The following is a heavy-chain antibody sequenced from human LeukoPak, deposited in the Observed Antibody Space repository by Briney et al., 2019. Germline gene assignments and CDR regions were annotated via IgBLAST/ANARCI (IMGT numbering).Heavy chain of an antibody. V-gene: IGHV3-30-3*01. CDR2: ISYDGNNK. Sequence: PGRSLRLSCAASGFTFSNYAMHWVRQAPGKGLEWVAVISYDGNNKYYADSVKGRFTISRDNAKNSLYLQMNSLRAEDTAVYYCARNGDYGDYVFDYWGQGTLVTVSS. CDR3: ARNGDYGDYVFDY. CDR1: GFTFSNYA. D-gene: IGHD4-17*01. J-gene: IGHJ4*02.